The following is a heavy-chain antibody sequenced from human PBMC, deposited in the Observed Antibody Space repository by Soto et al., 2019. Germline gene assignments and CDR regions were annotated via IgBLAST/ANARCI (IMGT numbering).Heavy chain of an antibody. J-gene: IGHJ4*02. CDR1: GFTFSNFP. V-gene: IGHV3-48*02. D-gene: IGHD2-21*02. CDR3: ARQVYTVVTPIDS. CDR2: ISGASNYI. Sequence: EVQLVESGGGLVQPGGSLRLSCAASGFTFSNFPMTWVRQAPGKGLEWVSYISGASNYIYYADSVKGRFTISRDNAKNSMSLQMNSLRDEYPAIYYCARQVYTVVTPIDSCGKGTLVTVSS.